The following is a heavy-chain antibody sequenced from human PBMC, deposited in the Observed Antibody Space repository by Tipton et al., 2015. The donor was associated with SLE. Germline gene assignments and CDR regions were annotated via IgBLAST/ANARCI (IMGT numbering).Heavy chain of an antibody. CDR3: ARGMVTWRGAIIGVDV. Sequence: TLSLTCTVSGYSISNGYYWGWIRQPPGKGLEWLGYISDGGGTNYNPSLKSRVTISVDPAKNQFSLKLTSVTAPDTAVYYCARGMVTWRGAIIGVDVWGQGTTVNVSS. J-gene: IGHJ6*02. CDR1: GYSISNGYY. V-gene: IGHV4-38-2*02. CDR2: ISDGGGT. D-gene: IGHD2-21*02.